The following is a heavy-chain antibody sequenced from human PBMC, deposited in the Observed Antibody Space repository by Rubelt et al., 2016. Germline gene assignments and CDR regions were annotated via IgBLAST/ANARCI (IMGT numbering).Heavy chain of an antibody. Sequence: QVQLQQWGAGLLKPSETLSLTCIVYGGSFDGYHWTWIRQPPGKGLEWIGEINHSGGTNYNPSLKSRVTILVDTSENQFSLTLGSVTAADTAMYYCARYYYDTSGYYHQDWGQGTLVTVSS. CDR2: INHSGGT. CDR3: ARYYYDTSGYYHQD. CDR1: GGSFDGYH. J-gene: IGHJ4*02. D-gene: IGHD3-22*01. V-gene: IGHV4-34*01.